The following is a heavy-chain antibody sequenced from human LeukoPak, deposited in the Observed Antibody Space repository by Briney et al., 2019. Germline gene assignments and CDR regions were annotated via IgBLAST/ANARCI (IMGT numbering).Heavy chain of an antibody. CDR1: GGSFSGYY. CDR2: INHSVST. V-gene: IGHV4-34*01. D-gene: IGHD1-26*01. J-gene: IGHJ4*02. CDR3: ARGALYSGSYRGLDY. Sequence: PSETLSLTCAVYGGSFSGYYWSWIRHPPGKGREWIGEINHSVSTNYNPSLKSRVTIPVDPSKNQFSLKLSSVHAEDTAVYYCARGALYSGSYRGLDYWGQATLVTVCS.